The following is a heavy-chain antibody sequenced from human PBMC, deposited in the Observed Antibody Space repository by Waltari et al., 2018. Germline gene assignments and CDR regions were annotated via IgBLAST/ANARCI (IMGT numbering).Heavy chain of an antibody. J-gene: IGHJ4*02. D-gene: IGHD6-25*01. Sequence: EVQLVESGGGLVQPGESLRLSCVASGFDVGSSFMTWIRQAPGGGLECVSILYSNNKAYYADSVEGRFTVSRDSARNALFLQMDRLRPEDTAVYYCARNLGGHSGGWAWGYHFDYWGQGILVTVSS. V-gene: IGHV3-66*02. CDR1: GFDVGSSF. CDR3: ARNLGGHSGGWAWGYHFDY. CDR2: LYSNNKA.